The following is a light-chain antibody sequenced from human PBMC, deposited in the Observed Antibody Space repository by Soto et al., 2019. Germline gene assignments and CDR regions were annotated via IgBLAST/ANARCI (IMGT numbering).Light chain of an antibody. J-gene: IGKJ1*01. Sequence: SVLTQSPGTLSLSPGERATLFCRASQSLSSTYLAWYQQRPGQAPRLLIFGASNRATGIPDRFRGSGSGTDFTRTISRLEPEDFAAYYCQQYGSSQGWTFGQGTKVDIK. CDR3: QQYGSSQGWT. CDR1: QSLSSTY. V-gene: IGKV3-20*01. CDR2: GAS.